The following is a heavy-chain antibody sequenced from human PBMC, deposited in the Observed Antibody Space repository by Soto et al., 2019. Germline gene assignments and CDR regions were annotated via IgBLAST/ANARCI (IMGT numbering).Heavy chain of an antibody. CDR3: ARNIEPPGLFFDY. V-gene: IGHV3-48*01. Sequence: PGGSLRLSCAASGFIFSSYSMNWVRQAPGKGLEWVSHIRSSSSTTYYADSVEGRFTISRDNAKNSVYLQMNSLRAEDTAVYYCARNIEPPGLFFDYWGQGTLVTVSS. CDR2: IRSSSSTT. CDR1: GFIFSSYS. D-gene: IGHD6-13*01. J-gene: IGHJ4*02.